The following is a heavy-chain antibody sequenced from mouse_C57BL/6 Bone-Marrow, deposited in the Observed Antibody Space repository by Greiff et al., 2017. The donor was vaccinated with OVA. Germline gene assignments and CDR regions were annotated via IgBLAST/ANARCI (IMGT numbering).Heavy chain of an antibody. D-gene: IGHD1-1*01. CDR3: ARESYGSSYPSWFAY. J-gene: IGHJ3*01. CDR1: GYTFTSYW. Sequence: QVQLQQPGAELVKPGASVKLSCKASGYTFTSYWMQWVKQRPGQGLEWIGEIDPSDSYTNYNQTLKGKATFTVDTSSSTAYMQLSSLASEDSAVYYCARESYGSSYPSWFAYWGQGTLVTVSA. V-gene: IGHV1-50*01. CDR2: IDPSDSYT.